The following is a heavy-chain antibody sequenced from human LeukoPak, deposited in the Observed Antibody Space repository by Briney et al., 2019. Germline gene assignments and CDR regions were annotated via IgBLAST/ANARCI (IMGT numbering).Heavy chain of an antibody. CDR3: ASGPQRSYGGWFDP. CDR2: IYYSGST. CDR1: GGSISSYY. D-gene: IGHD5-18*01. Sequence: PSETLSLTCTVSGGSISSYYWSWIRQPPGKGLEWIGYIYYSGSTNYNPSLKSRVTISVDTSKNQFSLKLSSVTAADTAVYYCASGPQRSYGGWFDPWGQGTLVTVSS. V-gene: IGHV4-59*01. J-gene: IGHJ5*02.